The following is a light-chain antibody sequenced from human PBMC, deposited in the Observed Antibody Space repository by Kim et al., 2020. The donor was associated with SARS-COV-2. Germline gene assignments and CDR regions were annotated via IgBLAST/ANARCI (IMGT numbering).Light chain of an antibody. CDR2: STS. J-gene: IGKJ4*01. Sequence: IVLTQSPGTLSLSPGERGTLSCRASQSVISTHLAWYQQKPGQSPRLLIYSTSSRAPGIPDRFSGSGSGTEFTLTISRLEPEDSAVYYCHQYASSPPLTFGGGTKVEIK. CDR3: HQYASSPPLT. V-gene: IGKV3-20*01. CDR1: QSVISTH.